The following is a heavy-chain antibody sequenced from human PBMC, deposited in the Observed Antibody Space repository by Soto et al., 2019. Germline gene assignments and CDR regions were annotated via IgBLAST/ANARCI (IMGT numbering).Heavy chain of an antibody. V-gene: IGHV3-30*18. J-gene: IGHJ5*02. CDR1: GFTFSSYG. CDR3: AKDQSYSSSWSTPYNWFDP. D-gene: IGHD6-13*01. CDR2: ISYDGSNK. Sequence: QVQLVESGGGVVQPGRSLRLSCAASGFTFSSYGMHWVRQAPGKGLEWVAVISYDGSNKYYADSVKGRFTISRDNSKNTLYLQMNSLRAEDTAVYYCAKDQSYSSSWSTPYNWFDPWGQGTLVTVSS.